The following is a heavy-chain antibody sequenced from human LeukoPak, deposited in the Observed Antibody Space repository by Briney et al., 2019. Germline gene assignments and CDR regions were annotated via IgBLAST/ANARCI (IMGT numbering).Heavy chain of an antibody. V-gene: IGHV3-48*01. Sequence: GGSLRLSCAASGFTFRRYSMNWIRQAPGKGLEWISYINEGSNNIFYADSVKGRFTISRDNAKDSLHLQMNSLRVDDTAVYYCARDDLTNGYNGNFWGQGTLVTVSS. CDR2: INEGSNNI. CDR1: GFTFRRYS. CDR3: ARDDLTNGYNGNF. J-gene: IGHJ4*02. D-gene: IGHD5-24*01.